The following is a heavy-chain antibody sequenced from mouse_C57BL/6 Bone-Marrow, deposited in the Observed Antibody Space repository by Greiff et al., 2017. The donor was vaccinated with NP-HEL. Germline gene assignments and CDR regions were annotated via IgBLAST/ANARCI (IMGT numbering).Heavy chain of an antibody. CDR1: GFNIKDDY. D-gene: IGHD2-5*01. V-gene: IGHV14-4*01. CDR2: IDPENGDT. J-gene: IGHJ2*01. Sequence: VHVKQSGAELVRPGASVKLSCTASGFNIKDDYMHWVKQRPEQGLEWIGWIDPENGDTEYASKFQGKATITADTSSNTAYLQLSSLTSEDTAVYYCTLYYSNYDFDYWGQGTTLTVSS. CDR3: TLYYSNYDFDY.